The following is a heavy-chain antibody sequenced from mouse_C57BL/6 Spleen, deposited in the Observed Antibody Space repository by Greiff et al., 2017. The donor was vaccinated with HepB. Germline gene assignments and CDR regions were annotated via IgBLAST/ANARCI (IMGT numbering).Heavy chain of an antibody. CDR1: GFTFSDYG. V-gene: IGHV5-17*01. Sequence: EVQLVESGGGLVKPGGSLKLSCAASGFTFSDYGMHWVRQAPEKGLEWVAYISSGSSTIYYADTVKGRFTISRDNAKNTLFLQMTSLRSEDTAMYYCARTSYDGYPWFAYWGQGTLVTVSA. CDR3: ARTSYDGYPWFAY. CDR2: ISSGSSTI. J-gene: IGHJ3*01. D-gene: IGHD2-3*01.